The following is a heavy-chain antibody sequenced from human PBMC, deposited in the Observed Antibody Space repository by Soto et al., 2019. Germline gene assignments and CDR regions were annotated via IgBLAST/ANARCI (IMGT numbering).Heavy chain of an antibody. CDR2: TYYRSKWYR. V-gene: IGHV6-1*01. J-gene: IGHJ5*02. Sequence: SQTLSFTCAISGDSVSSTSAVWTWIRQSPSRGLEWLGRTYYRSKWYRDYAVSVRSRITINPDTSKNQFSLQLSSVTPEDTAVYFCARGRVDNWFDPWGQGTLVTVSS. CDR1: GDSVSSTSAV. CDR3: ARGRVDNWFDP. D-gene: IGHD2-2*01.